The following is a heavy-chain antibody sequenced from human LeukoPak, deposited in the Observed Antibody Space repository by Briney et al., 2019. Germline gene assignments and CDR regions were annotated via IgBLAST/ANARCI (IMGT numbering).Heavy chain of an antibody. CDR1: GFTFSSYA. V-gene: IGHV3-30-3*01. J-gene: IGHJ4*02. CDR3: ARDRRYSGYDEGYFDY. D-gene: IGHD5-12*01. Sequence: GRSLRLSCAASGFTFSSYAMHWVRQAPGKGLEWVAVISYDGSNKYYAGSVKGRFTISRDNSKNTLYLQMNSLRAEDTAVYYCARDRRYSGYDEGYFDYWGQGTLVTVSS. CDR2: ISYDGSNK.